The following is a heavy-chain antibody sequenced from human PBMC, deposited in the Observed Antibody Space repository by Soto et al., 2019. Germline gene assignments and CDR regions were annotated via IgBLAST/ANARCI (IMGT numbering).Heavy chain of an antibody. J-gene: IGHJ3*02. D-gene: IGHD4-17*01. V-gene: IGHV3-74*01. Sequence: EVQLVESGGGLVQPGGSLRLSCAASGFTFSSYWMHRVRQAPGKGLVCVSRINTDGSTITYADSVKGRFTISRDNAKSTLYLQMNNLRAEDTAVYFCTRDWRRRLRDGFDIWGQGTMVTVSS. CDR2: INTDGSTI. CDR1: GFTFSSYW. CDR3: TRDWRRRLRDGFDI.